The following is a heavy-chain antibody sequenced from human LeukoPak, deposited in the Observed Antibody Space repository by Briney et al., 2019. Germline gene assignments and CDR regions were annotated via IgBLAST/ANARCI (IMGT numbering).Heavy chain of an antibody. J-gene: IGHJ3*02. V-gene: IGHV7-4-1*02. D-gene: IGHD6-19*01. CDR3: AKAAEMGYSSGWYEGDGFDI. CDR1: GYTFTSYA. Sequence: ASVKVSCKASGYTFTSYAMNWVRQAPGQGLEWMGWINTNTGNPTYAQGFTGRFVFSLDTSVSTAYLQISSLKAEDTAMYYCAKAAEMGYSSGWYEGDGFDIWGQGTMVTVSS. CDR2: INTNTGNP.